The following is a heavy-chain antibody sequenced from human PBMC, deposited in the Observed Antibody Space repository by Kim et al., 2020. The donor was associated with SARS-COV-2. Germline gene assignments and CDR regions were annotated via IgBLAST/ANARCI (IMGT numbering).Heavy chain of an antibody. Sequence: SETLSLTCTVSGGSISSYYWSWIRQPPGKGLEWIGYIYYSGSTNYNPSLKSRVTISVDTSKNQFSLKLSSVTAADTAVYYCARVQQLGGRYYFDYWGQGTLVTVSS. CDR2: IYYSGST. CDR1: GGSISSYY. D-gene: IGHD6-13*01. CDR3: ARVQQLGGRYYFDY. J-gene: IGHJ4*02. V-gene: IGHV4-59*01.